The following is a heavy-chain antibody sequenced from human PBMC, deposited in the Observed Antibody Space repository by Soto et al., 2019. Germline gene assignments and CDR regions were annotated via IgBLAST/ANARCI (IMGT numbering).Heavy chain of an antibody. CDR1: GGTFSSYA. CDR2: IIPIFGTA. J-gene: IGHJ6*02. V-gene: IGHV1-69*13. CDR3: AREVPYYYYGMDV. D-gene: IGHD1-1*01. Sequence: SVKVSCKASGGTFSSYAISWVRQAPGQGLEWMGGIIPIFGTANYAQKFQGRVTITADESTSTAYMELSSLRSEDTAVYYCAREVPYYYYGMDVWGQGTTVIVSS.